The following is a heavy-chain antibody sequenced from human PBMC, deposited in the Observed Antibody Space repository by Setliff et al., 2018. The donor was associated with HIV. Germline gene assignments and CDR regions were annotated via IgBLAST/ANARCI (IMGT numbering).Heavy chain of an antibody. D-gene: IGHD3-10*01. V-gene: IGHV4-59*08. Sequence: SETLSLTCTVSGDSIRGYYWSWIRQPPGKGLEWMGYVFYTGFAAYNPSLKSRLTISVDTSKSQFSLTLTSVTAADTAVYYCASLDGSESPYIYYYYMDVWGKGTAVTVSS. CDR1: GDSIRGYY. J-gene: IGHJ6*03. CDR2: VFYTGFA. CDR3: ASLDGSESPYIYYYYMDV.